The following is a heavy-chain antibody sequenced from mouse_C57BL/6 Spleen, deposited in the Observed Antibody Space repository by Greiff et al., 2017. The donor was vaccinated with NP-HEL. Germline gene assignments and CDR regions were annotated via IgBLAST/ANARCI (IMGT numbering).Heavy chain of an antibody. D-gene: IGHD1-1*02. V-gene: IGHV5-12*01. CDR1: GFTFSDYY. CDR2: ISNGGGST. J-gene: IGHJ1*03. CDR3: ARHGGYYRYFDV. Sequence: EVKLVESGGGLVQPGGSLKLSCAASGFTFSDYYMYWVRQTPEKRLEWVAYISNGGGSTYYPDTVKGRFTISRDNAKNTLYLQMSRLKSEDTAMYYCARHGGYYRYFDVWGTGTTVTVSS.